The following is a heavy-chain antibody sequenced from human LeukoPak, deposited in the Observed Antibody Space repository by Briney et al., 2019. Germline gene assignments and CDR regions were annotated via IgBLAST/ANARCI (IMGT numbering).Heavy chain of an antibody. V-gene: IGHV1-8*01. D-gene: IGHD1-26*01. Sequence: ASVKISCKASGYTFTSYDINWVRQATGQGLEWMGWMNPNSGNTGYAQKFQGRVTMTRNTSISTAYMELSSLRSEDTAVYYCARGAGVGATLDYWGQGTLVTVSS. J-gene: IGHJ4*02. CDR1: GYTFTSYD. CDR2: MNPNSGNT. CDR3: ARGAGVGATLDY.